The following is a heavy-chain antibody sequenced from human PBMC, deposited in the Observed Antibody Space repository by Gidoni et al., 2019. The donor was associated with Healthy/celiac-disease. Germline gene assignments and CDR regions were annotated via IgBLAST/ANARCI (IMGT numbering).Heavy chain of an antibody. CDR2: IYYSGST. Sequence: QVQLQESGPGLVKPSETLSLTCTVSGGSISSYYWRWIRQPPGKGLEWIGYIYYSGSTNYNPSLKSRVTISVDTSKNQFSLKLSSVTAADTAVYYCARVTYYDFWSGYSTYYYYYMDVWGKGTTVTVSS. J-gene: IGHJ6*03. CDR3: ARVTYYDFWSGYSTYYYYYMDV. V-gene: IGHV4-59*01. D-gene: IGHD3-3*01. CDR1: GGSISSYY.